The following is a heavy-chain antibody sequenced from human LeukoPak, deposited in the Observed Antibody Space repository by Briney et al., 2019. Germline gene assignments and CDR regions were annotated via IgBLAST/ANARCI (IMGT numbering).Heavy chain of an antibody. Sequence: ASVKVSFKCSGCTFSSYAISWVRQAPAQGLEWMGRIILILGIANYAQKFQGRVTITANKSTSTAYKELSSLRSEHTAVYYCARSYDSSGYYFARSGYFDYWGQGTLVTVSS. CDR3: ARSYDSSGYYFARSGYFDY. J-gene: IGHJ4*02. V-gene: IGHV1-69*04. CDR2: IILILGIA. D-gene: IGHD3-22*01. CDR1: GCTFSSYA.